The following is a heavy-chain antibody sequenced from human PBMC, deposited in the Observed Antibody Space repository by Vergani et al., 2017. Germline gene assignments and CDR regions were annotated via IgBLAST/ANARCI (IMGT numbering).Heavy chain of an antibody. CDR1: GASINNDFYY. CDR3: ARDNKQLRPSAFDL. Sequence: QVQLQESGPGLVKPSQTLSLTCTVSGASINNDFYYWHLIRQPAGKGLEWIGRIYVSGITDYNSSLQSRVSMSVDTSKNQFSLTLTSVTAADTAVYYCARDNKQLRPSAFDLWGQGTMVTVSS. J-gene: IGHJ3*01. D-gene: IGHD4-23*01. V-gene: IGHV4-61*02. CDR2: IYVSGIT.